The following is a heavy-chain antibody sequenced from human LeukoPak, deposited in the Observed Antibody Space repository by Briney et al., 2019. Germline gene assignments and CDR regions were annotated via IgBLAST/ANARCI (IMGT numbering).Heavy chain of an antibody. CDR1: GYTFTGYY. CDR2: INPNSGGT. CDR3: ARGIVVVVAATTGWFDP. D-gene: IGHD2-15*01. V-gene: IGHV1-2*02. J-gene: IGHJ5*02. Sequence: ASVKVSCKASGYTFTGYYMHWVRQAPGQGLEWMGWINPNSGGTNYAQKFQGRVTMTRDTSISTAYMELGRLTSDDTAVYYCARGIVVVVAATTGWFDPWGQGTLVTVSS.